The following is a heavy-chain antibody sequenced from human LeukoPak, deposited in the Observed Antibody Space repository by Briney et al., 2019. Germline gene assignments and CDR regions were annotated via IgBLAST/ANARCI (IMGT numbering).Heavy chain of an antibody. V-gene: IGHV4-39*01. Sequence: SETLSLTCTVSGGSISSSSYYWGWIRQPPGKGLEWIGSIYYSGSTYYNPSLKSRVTISVDTSKNQFSLKLSSVTAADTAVYYCANTQKESSSSLASYYFDYWGQGTLVTVSS. D-gene: IGHD6-6*01. CDR3: ANTQKESSSSLASYYFDY. CDR2: IYYSGST. CDR1: GGSISSSSYY. J-gene: IGHJ4*02.